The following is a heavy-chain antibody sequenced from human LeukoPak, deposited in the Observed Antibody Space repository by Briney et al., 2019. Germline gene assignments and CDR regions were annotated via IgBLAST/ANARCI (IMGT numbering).Heavy chain of an antibody. CDR2: IYYSGST. V-gene: IGHV4-59*12. Sequence: KSSETLSLTCTVSGGSISSYYWSWIRQPPGKGLEWIGYIYYSGSTNYNPSLKSRVTISVDTSKNQFSLKLSSVTAADTAVYYCARRGKPYCSSTSCYTGSFFYWGQGTLVTVSS. J-gene: IGHJ4*02. D-gene: IGHD2-2*02. CDR1: GGSISSYY. CDR3: ARRGKPYCSSTSCYTGSFFY.